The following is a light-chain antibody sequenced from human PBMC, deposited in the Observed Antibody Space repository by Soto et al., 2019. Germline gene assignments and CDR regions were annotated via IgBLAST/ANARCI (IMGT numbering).Light chain of an antibody. CDR1: SSDVGGYNY. CDR2: EVS. J-gene: IGLJ1*01. V-gene: IGLV2-14*01. Sequence: SALTQPASVSGSPGQSITISCTGTSSDVGGYNYVSWYQQHPGKAPKLMIYEVSNRPSGVSNRFSGSKSGNTASLTISGLQAGDEADYYCNSYTSTSTSYVFGTGTKVTVL. CDR3: NSYTSTSTSYV.